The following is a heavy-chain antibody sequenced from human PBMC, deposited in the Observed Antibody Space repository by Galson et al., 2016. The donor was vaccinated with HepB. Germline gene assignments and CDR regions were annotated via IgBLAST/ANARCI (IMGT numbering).Heavy chain of an antibody. J-gene: IGHJ4*02. V-gene: IGHV3-30*03. CDR1: GINFRIYG. CDR2: ISFDGNDK. D-gene: IGHD2/OR15-2a*01. CDR3: ARHVAYCNCFEF. Sequence: SLRLSCAASGINFRIYGMHWVRQAPGRGLEWVAFISFDGNDKYYIDSVKGRFTISRDNSQNTLYLQMNTLRAEDTAVYYCARHVAYCNCFEFWGQGALVTVSS.